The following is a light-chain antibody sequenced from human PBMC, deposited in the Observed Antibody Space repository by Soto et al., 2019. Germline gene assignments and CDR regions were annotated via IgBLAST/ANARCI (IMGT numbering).Light chain of an antibody. CDR3: CSLTNGATWV. CDR2: EAS. Sequence: QSALTQPASVSGSPGQSITISCTGTNSDVGSHNFVSWYQRYPGKAPKLLIYEASKRPSGLSNRFSGSKSGNTASLTISGLQAKDEADYYCCSLTNGATWVFGGGTKLTVL. CDR1: NSDVGSHNF. J-gene: IGLJ3*02. V-gene: IGLV2-23*01.